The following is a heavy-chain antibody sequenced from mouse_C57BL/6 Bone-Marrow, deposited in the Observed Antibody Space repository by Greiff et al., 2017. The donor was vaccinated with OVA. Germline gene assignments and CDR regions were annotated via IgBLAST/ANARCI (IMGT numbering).Heavy chain of an antibody. Sequence: VQLQQPGAELVKPGASVKLSCKASGYTFTSYWMQWVKQRPGQGLEWIGEIDPPDSYTNYNQKFKGKATLTVDTSSSTAYMQLSSLTSEDSAVYYCARSCGYYVAWFAYWGQGTLVTVSA. CDR2: IDPPDSYT. CDR1: GYTFTSYW. J-gene: IGHJ3*01. CDR3: ARSCGYYVAWFAY. D-gene: IGHD2-3*01. V-gene: IGHV1-50*01.